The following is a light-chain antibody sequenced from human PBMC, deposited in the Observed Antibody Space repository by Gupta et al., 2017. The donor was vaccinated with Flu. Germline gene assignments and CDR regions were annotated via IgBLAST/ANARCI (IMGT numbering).Light chain of an antibody. Sequence: TTSSTGGADNIRSKTVHWYQQKPGQAPVLGGYEDRERPSGIPERFSGSKSGDTATLTISRVEDGEEADDYCQVWDKGSDVWVFGGGTKLTVL. J-gene: IGLJ3*02. CDR3: QVWDKGSDVWV. CDR1: NIRSKT. CDR2: EDR. V-gene: IGLV3-21*02.